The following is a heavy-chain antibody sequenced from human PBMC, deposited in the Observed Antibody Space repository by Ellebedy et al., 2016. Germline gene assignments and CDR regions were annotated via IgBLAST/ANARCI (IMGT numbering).Heavy chain of an antibody. CDR1: GGSFSGYY. CDR3: ARAAYDYRLTGYYYYYMDV. CDR2: INHSGST. J-gene: IGHJ6*03. D-gene: IGHD5-12*01. Sequence: SETLSLXXAVYGGSFSGYYWSWIRQPPGKGLEWIGEINHSGSTNYNPSLKSRVTISVDTSKNQFSLKLSSVTAADTAVYYCARAAYDYRLTGYYYYYMDVWGKGTTVTVSS. V-gene: IGHV4-34*01.